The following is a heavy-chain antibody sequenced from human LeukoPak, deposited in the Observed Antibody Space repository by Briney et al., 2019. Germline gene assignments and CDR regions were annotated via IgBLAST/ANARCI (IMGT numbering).Heavy chain of an antibody. J-gene: IGHJ4*02. V-gene: IGHV3-30*04. D-gene: IGHD3-16*02. CDR1: AFTFRNFA. CDR3: AIGDNLGELSSSFDY. Sequence: GGSLRLSCAASAFTFRNFAMHWVRQAPGKGLEWVAVISYDGNKKYYAGSVKGRFTISRDNSKNTLYLQMNSLRPEDTAMYYCAIGDNLGELSSSFDYWGQGTLVTVSS. CDR2: ISYDGNKK.